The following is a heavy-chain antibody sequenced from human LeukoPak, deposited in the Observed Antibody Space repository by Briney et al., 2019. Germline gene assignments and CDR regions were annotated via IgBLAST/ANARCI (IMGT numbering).Heavy chain of an antibody. CDR1: GSTFSSYS. J-gene: IGHJ5*02. D-gene: IGHD3-10*01. Sequence: GGSLRLSCAASGSTFSSYSMNWVRQAPGKGLEWVSYISSSSSTIYYADSVKGRFTISRDNAKNSLYLQMNSLRAEDTAVYYCARDPITMVRGVILHNWFDPWGQGTLVTVSS. V-gene: IGHV3-48*01. CDR3: ARDPITMVRGVILHNWFDP. CDR2: ISSSSSTI.